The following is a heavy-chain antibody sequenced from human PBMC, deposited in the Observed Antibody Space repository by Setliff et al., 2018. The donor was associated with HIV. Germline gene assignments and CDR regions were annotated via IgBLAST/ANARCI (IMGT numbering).Heavy chain of an antibody. CDR1: GFTFSSYG. CDR3: AKDARAAAAGTDRFDY. J-gene: IGHJ4*02. Sequence: GGSLRLSCAASGFTFSSYGMHWVRQAPGKGLEWVAFIRYDGSNKYYADSVKGRFTISRDNSKNTLYLQMNSLRAEDTAVYYCAKDARAAAAGTDRFDYWGQGTLVTVSS. D-gene: IGHD6-13*01. CDR2: IRYDGSNK. V-gene: IGHV3-30*02.